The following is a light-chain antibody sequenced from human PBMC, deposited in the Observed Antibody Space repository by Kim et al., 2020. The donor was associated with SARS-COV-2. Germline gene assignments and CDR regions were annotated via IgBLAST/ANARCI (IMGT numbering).Light chain of an antibody. CDR2: GAS. J-gene: IGKJ2*01. V-gene: IGKV3-15*01. CDR1: QGVSSN. CDR3: QQYNNWPYT. Sequence: SVSPGGRATRSGRASQGVSSNLAWYQHKPGQAPSLLIYGASTRAAGIPARFGGSGSGTEFTLTISSLQSEDFVLYFCQQYNNWPYTFGQGTKLEI.